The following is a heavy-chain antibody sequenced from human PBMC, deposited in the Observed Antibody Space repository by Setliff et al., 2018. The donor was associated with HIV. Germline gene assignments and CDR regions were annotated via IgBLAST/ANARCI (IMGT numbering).Heavy chain of an antibody. V-gene: IGHV3-21*01. Sequence: PGGSLRLSCAASGFTFTTSTMNWVRQAPGKGLEWVASISSSGSYIHYADSVKGRFRISRDNAQNSVFLFLSGLRAEDTAIYYCAAVFTAVPGRSLDYWGQGTLVTVSS. CDR2: ISSSGSYI. D-gene: IGHD6-19*01. J-gene: IGHJ4*02. CDR3: AAVFTAVPGRSLDY. CDR1: GFTFTTST.